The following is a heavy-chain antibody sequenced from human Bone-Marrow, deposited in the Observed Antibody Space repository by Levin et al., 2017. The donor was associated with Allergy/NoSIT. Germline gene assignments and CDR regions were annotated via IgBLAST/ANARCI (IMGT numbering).Heavy chain of an antibody. J-gene: IGHJ6*02. D-gene: IGHD3-22*01. V-gene: IGHV4-59*01. CDR3: ARDDRGNYGLDV. Sequence: SETLSLTCTVSGGSISSYYWSWIRQPPGRGLEYMGNIFYTGSAYYNPSLEGRVTISLDTSKDQFSLNLNSVTAADTAVYYCARDDRGNYGLDVWGQGTTVIVSS. CDR1: GGSISSYY. CDR2: IFYTGSA.